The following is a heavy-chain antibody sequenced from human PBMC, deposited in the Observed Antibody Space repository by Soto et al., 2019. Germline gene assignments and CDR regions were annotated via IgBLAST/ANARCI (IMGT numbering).Heavy chain of an antibody. V-gene: IGHV4-39*01. CDR2: IYYSGST. CDR3: APPFTFDFWSASPSNGYFYL. J-gene: IGHJ2*01. D-gene: IGHD3-3*01. Sequence: SETLSLTFHVSGGSISSSSYYWGWIRQPPGKVLEWIGSIYYSGSTYYNPSLKSRVTISVDTSKNQFSLKLSSVTAADTAVHYCAPPFTFDFWSASPSNGYFYLWCRGTLVTVS. CDR1: GGSISSSSYY.